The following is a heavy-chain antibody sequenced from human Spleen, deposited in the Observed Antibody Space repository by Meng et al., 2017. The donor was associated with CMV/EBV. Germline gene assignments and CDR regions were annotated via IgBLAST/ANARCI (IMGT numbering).Heavy chain of an antibody. J-gene: IGHJ6*02. CDR2: IKQDGIEK. D-gene: IGHD3-10*01. CDR1: GFTFSSYW. Sequence: GESLKISCAASGFTFSSYWMSWVRQAPGKGLEWVANIKQDGIEKYYVDSVKGRFTISRDNAKNSLYLQMNSLRAEDTAVYYCARPYGFGELFYYYYYYGMDVCGQGTTVTVSS. CDR3: ARPYGFGELFYYYYYYGMDV. V-gene: IGHV3-7*01.